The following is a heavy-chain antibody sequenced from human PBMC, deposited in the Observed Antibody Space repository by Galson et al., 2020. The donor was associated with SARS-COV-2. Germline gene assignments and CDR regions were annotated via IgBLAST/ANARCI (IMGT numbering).Heavy chain of an antibody. V-gene: IGHV3-33*01. J-gene: IGHJ6*02. CDR1: GFTFSSYG. CDR2: IWYDGSNK. Sequence: QAGGSLRLSCAASGFTFSSYGMHWVRQAPGKGLEWVAVIWYDGSNKYYADSVKGRFTISRDNSKNTLYLQMNSLRAEDTAVYYCASQMSYYYGMDVWGQGTTVTVSS. CDR3: ASQMSYYYGMDV.